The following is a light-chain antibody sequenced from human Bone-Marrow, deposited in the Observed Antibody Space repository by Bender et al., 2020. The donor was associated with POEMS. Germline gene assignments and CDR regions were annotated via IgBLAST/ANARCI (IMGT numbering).Light chain of an antibody. V-gene: IGLV3-1*01. CDR2: EDS. CDR1: ILGNKY. Sequence: SYELTQPPSVSVSPGQTATVTCSGDILGNKYACWYQQKPGQSPVMVIYEDSKPPAGICERFSDSNSGTTATLTISGTQDLDDADYYCQAWGSNIGMFGGGTKLTVL. J-gene: IGLJ3*02. CDR3: QAWGSNIGM.